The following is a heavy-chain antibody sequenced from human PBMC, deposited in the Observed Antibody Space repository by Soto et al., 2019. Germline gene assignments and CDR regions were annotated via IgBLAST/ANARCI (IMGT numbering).Heavy chain of an antibody. J-gene: IGHJ4*02. V-gene: IGHV3-66*04. D-gene: IGHD5-18*01. CDR2: IYSGGST. CDR1: GVTVSSNY. CDR3: ARHGYNYGGGSLDY. Sequence: EVQLVESGGGLVQPGGSLRLSCAASGVTVSSNYMSWVRQAPGKGLEWVSVIYSGGSTYYADSVKGRFTISRDNSKNTLYIQMNSLRAEDTAVYYCARHGYNYGGGSLDYWGQGTLVTVSS.